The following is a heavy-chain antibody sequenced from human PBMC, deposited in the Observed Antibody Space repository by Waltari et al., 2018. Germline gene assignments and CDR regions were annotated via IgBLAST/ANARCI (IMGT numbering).Heavy chain of an antibody. D-gene: IGHD1-26*01. J-gene: IGHJ4*02. Sequence: EVQLVESGGGLVQPGGSLRLSCAASGFTFSNYWMHWVRQIPGKGLMWDSRINSDGPSMFYADSVRSRFTISKDNAKNTLYLQMNSLSAEDTAVYYCARDVDWGVGALGYWGQGTPVTVS. V-gene: IGHV3-74*01. CDR2: INSDGPSM. CDR1: GFTFSNYW. CDR3: ARDVDWGVGALGY.